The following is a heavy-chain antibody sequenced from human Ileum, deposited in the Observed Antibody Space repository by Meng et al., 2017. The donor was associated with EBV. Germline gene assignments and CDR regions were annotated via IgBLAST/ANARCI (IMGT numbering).Heavy chain of an antibody. CDR2: TYGSDI. D-gene: IGHD3-16*01. J-gene: IGHJ4*02. V-gene: IGHV4-61*01. CDR3: AYYRVGRGGVGS. Sequence: QVQLQGCGPGLVKPSGTLLLTCSVSGGAVSSDSYQWIWTRQSPGRGLEWIGHTYGSDINYSPPSQSRVPISIDTAKHQFFLKLPSVTAADTAMYYCAYYRVGRGGVGSWGQGTLVTVSS. CDR1: GGAVSSDSYQ.